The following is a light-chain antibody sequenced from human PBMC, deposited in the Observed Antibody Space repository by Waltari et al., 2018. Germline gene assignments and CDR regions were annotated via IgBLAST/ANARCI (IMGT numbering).Light chain of an antibody. V-gene: IGLV2-23*01. CDR1: STDLASYNL. CDR3: CSYTGSSTSYG. CDR2: EAT. Sequence: QSALSQPASVSGSPGQSLTITCTGASTDLASYNLVAWYQHHPNRAPKLIIYEATKRPSWISHRFSGAKSGATASLIIAGLQADDEADYYCCSYTGSSTSYGYGGGTKVTVL. J-gene: IGLJ1*01.